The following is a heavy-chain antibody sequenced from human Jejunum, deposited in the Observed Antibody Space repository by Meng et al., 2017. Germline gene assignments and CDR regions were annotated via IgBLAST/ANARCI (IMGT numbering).Heavy chain of an antibody. Sequence: VPRVPSGGQVKNPGASVKDTCKTAGYSFTDYYMHWMRQAPGQGLEWMGHINPNSGGTTYAQKFQGRVTMTRDTSISTAFMELSRLTSDDTAVYYCARKPFYYDNSGLDYWGQGTLVTVFS. V-gene: IGHV1-2*06. J-gene: IGHJ4*02. D-gene: IGHD3-22*01. CDR3: ARKPFYYDNSGLDY. CDR1: GYSFTDYY. CDR2: INPNSGGT.